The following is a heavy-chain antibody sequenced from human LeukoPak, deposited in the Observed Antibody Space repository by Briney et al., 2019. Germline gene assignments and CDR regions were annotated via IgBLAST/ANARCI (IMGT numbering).Heavy chain of an antibody. CDR2: ISSSSSTI. V-gene: IGHV3-48*02. J-gene: IGHJ4*02. CDR3: ERDNFWSGYLAHFDY. D-gene: IGHD3-3*01. CDR1: GFTFSSYS. Sequence: PGGSLRLSCAASGFTFSSYSMNWVRQAPGKGLEWVSYISSSSSTIYYADSVKGRFTISRDNAKNSLYLQMNSLRDEDTAVYYCERDNFWSGYLAHFDYWGQGTLVTVSS.